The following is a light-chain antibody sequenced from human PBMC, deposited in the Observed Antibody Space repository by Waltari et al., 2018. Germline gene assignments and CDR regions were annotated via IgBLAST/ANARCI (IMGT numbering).Light chain of an antibody. V-gene: IGKV3-20*01. CDR3: QKYDRLPAT. J-gene: IGKJ1*01. CDR1: QSVSRF. Sequence: ELVLTQSPGTLSLSPGERGTLSCRASQSVSRFLAWYQQKPGQAPRLLIYGASTRATGIPDRFSGSGSGTDFNFTISRLEPEDFAVYYCQKYDRLPATFGQGTKVEIK. CDR2: GAS.